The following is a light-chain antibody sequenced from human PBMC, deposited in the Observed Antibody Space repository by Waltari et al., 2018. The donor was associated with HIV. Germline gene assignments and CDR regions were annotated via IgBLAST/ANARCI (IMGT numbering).Light chain of an antibody. CDR3: AAWDDSLNGVV. V-gene: IGLV1-44*01. J-gene: IGLJ2*01. CDR1: SPNLGRNP. CDR2: SNN. Sequence: QSVLTQPHSASGTPGQRVTISCSGSSPNLGRNPVTWYQQLPGTAPKRLIYSNNQRPSGVPDRFSGSKSGTSASLAISGLQSEDEADYYCAAWDDSLNGVVFGGGTKLTVL.